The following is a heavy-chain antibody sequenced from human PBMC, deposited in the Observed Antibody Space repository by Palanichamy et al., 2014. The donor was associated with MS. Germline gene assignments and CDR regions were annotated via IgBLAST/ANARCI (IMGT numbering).Heavy chain of an antibody. J-gene: IGHJ4*02. Sequence: EVQLVESGGGLVQPGGSLRLSCAASGFTFSSYWMSWVRQAPGKGLEWVANIKQDGSEKYYVDSVKGRFTISRDNAKNSLYLQMNSLRAEDTAVYYCARDASGDDSSGTFDYWGQGTLVTVSS. V-gene: IGHV3-7*03. CDR1: GFTFSSYW. CDR2: IKQDGSEK. CDR3: ARDASGDDSSGTFDY. D-gene: IGHD3-22*01.